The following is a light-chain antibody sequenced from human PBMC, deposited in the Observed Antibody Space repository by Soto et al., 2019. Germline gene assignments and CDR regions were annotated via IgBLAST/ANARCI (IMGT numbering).Light chain of an antibody. CDR2: KAS. Sequence: DIQMTQSPSTLSASVGDRVTITCRASQSISDWLAWYQQKPGKAPKLLIYKASSLESGVPSRFSGSGSGTEFTLTISSLQPDDFATYYCQQYNSYPYTFGQGTKLEIK. V-gene: IGKV1-5*03. CDR1: QSISDW. CDR3: QQYNSYPYT. J-gene: IGKJ2*01.